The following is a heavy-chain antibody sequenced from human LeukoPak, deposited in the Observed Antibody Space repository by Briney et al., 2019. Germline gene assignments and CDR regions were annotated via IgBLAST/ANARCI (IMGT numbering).Heavy chain of an antibody. J-gene: IGHJ1*01. CDR2: IIPIFDIV. CDR3: ARDRNAWVVGATAEYFQN. CDR1: GGTFISYP. Sequence: GSSVKVSCKTSGGTFISYPISWVRQAPGQGLEWMGRIIPIFDIVNYAENFQGRVTITADKSTSTAYMELSSLRSEDTAMYYCARDRNAWVVGATAEYFQNWGQGTLVTVSS. V-gene: IGHV1-69*04. D-gene: IGHD1-26*01.